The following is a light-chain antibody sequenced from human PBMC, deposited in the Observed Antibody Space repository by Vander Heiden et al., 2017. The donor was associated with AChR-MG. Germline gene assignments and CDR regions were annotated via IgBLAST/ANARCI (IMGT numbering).Light chain of an antibody. J-gene: IGLJ3*02. CDR2: RSV. V-gene: IGLV1-40*01. CDR3: QSYDNGLSGWV. Sequence: QSVLTQPPSVSGAPGQRVTIPCVGTNYNIGAGYGVQWYRHLPGAAPKVLIFRSVDRPSGVPDRFSGSKSGTSASLAITGFQAEDEAVYYCQSYDNGLSGWVFGGGTKVTVL. CDR1: NYNIGAGYG.